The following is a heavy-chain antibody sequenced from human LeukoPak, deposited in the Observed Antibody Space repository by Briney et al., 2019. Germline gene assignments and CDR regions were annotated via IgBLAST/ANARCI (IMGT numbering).Heavy chain of an antibody. CDR1: GFSFSSYS. D-gene: IGHD3-22*01. Sequence: GGSLRLSCAASGFSFSSYSMNWVRQAPGKGLEWVSSISSSSSYIYYADSVKGRFTISRDNAKNSLYLQMNSLRAEDTAVYYCARDRYNYYDSSGFYDYWGQGTLVTVSS. CDR2: ISSSSSYI. J-gene: IGHJ4*02. V-gene: IGHV3-21*01. CDR3: ARDRYNYYDSSGFYDY.